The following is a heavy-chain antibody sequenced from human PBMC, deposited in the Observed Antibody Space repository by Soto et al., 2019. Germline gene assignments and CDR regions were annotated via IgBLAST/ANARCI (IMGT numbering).Heavy chain of an antibody. CDR3: AKNGQPPYYYYGMDV. J-gene: IGHJ6*02. Sequence: QGQLVQSGPEVKKPGASVKVSCKASGYTFSRYGISWVRQPPGQGLEWMGWVSGYNGDTKYAQKVQGRVTMTIDTSTYKAYMELRSLTSDDTAKYYCAKNGQPPYYYYGMDVWGQGTTVTVS. CDR2: VSGYNGDT. V-gene: IGHV1-18*01. CDR1: GYTFSRYG. D-gene: IGHD2-8*01.